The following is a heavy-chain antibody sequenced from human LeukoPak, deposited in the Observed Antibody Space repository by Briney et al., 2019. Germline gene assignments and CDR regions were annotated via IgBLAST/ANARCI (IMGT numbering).Heavy chain of an antibody. CDR2: ICGRGGST. D-gene: IGHD6-13*01. CDR1: GFTFSSYA. Sequence: AGGSLRLSCAASGFTFSSYAMSGVRQSPGKGLEWVSAICGRGGSTYYADSVKGRFTISRDNSKSTLYLKMNSLRAEDTAVYYCAKSGIAAAVLYSYYYMGVWGKGTTVTVSS. J-gene: IGHJ6*03. CDR3: AKSGIAAAVLYSYYYMGV. V-gene: IGHV3-23*01.